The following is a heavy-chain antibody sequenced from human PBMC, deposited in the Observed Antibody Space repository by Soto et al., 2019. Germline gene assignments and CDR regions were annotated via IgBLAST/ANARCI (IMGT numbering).Heavy chain of an antibody. CDR2: IYYSGST. D-gene: IGHD4-17*01. CDR1: GGSISMYY. Sequence: LSLTCTFSGGSISMYYWSWILQPPEKGLEWIGYIYYSGSTNYNPSLKSRVTISVDTSKNQFSLKLSSVTAADTAVYYCAREDYGNYVGYYGMDVWGQGTTVTVSS. V-gene: IGHV4-59*01. J-gene: IGHJ6*02. CDR3: AREDYGNYVGYYGMDV.